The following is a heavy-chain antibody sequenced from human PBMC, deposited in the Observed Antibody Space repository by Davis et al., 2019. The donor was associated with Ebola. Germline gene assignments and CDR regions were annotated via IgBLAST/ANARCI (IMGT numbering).Heavy chain of an antibody. J-gene: IGHJ4*02. CDR1: GGSIISSSSY. CDR2: IYYSGIT. CDR3: ARGRDILWFGESSGALDY. D-gene: IGHD3-10*01. V-gene: IGHV4-39*01. Sequence: MPSETLSLTCTVSGGSIISSSSYWGWIRQPPRKGLEWIGSIYYSGITYYNPSLKSRVTISVDTSKNQFSLKLRSVTAADTAVYYCARGRDILWFGESSGALDYWGQGTLVTVSS.